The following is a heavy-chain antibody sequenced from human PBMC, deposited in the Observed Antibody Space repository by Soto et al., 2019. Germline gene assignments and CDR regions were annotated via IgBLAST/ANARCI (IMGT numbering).Heavy chain of an antibody. J-gene: IGHJ5*02. CDR3: ARDMRGPPGNWFDT. CDR1: GFTFSSYG. V-gene: IGHV3-33*01. D-gene: IGHD2-15*01. Sequence: GSLRLSCAASGFTFSSYGMHWVRQAPGKGLEWVAVIWYDGSNKYYADSVKGRFTISRDNSKNTLYLQMNSLRAEDTAVYYCARDMRGPPGNWFDTWGQGTLVTVSS. CDR2: IWYDGSNK.